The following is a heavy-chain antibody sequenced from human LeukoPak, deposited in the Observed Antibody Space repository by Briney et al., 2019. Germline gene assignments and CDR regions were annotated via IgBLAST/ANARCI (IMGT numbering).Heavy chain of an antibody. V-gene: IGHV3-64*01. Sequence: TGGSLRLSCAASGFTFSSYAMHWVRQAPGKGLEHVSAISSNGGSTYYANSVKGRFTISRDNSKNTLYLQMGSLRAEDMAVYYCARVGKYSGSYGDYFDYWGQGTLVTVSS. J-gene: IGHJ4*02. CDR3: ARVGKYSGSYGDYFDY. CDR1: GFTFSSYA. D-gene: IGHD1-26*01. CDR2: ISSNGGST.